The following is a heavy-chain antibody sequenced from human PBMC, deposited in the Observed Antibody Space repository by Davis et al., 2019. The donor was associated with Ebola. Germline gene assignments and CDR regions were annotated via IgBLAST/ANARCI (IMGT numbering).Heavy chain of an antibody. CDR3: VKSYYLDYFDP. CDR2: TYLRSTWYT. Sequence: SCAISGDSVSSKIAAWNWIRQSTSRGLEWLGRTYLRSTWYTDYAVSLKGRITLNTDTSKNLFSLHLTSVTPEDTAVYYCVKSYYLDYFDPWGQGTMVTVSS. CDR1: GDSVSSKIAA. J-gene: IGHJ3*01. V-gene: IGHV6-1*01. D-gene: IGHD3-10*01.